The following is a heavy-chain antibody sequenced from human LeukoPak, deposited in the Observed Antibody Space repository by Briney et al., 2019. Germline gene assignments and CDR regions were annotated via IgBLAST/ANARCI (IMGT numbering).Heavy chain of an antibody. V-gene: IGHV1-2*02. CDR3: ARGLRLRYFDCGY. CDR2: INPNGGGT. D-gene: IGHD3-9*01. CDR1: GYTFTGYY. Sequence: GASVKVSCKASGYTFTGYYMHWVRQAPGQGLEWMGWINPNGGGTNYAQKFQGRVTMTRDTSISTAYMELSRLRSDDTAVYYCARGLRLRYFDCGYWGQGTLVTVSS. J-gene: IGHJ4*02.